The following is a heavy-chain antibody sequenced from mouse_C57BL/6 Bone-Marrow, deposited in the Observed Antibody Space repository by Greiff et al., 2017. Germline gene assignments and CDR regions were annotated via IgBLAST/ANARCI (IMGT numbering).Heavy chain of an antibody. J-gene: IGHJ3*01. Sequence: VQLQQSGPELVKPGDSVKISCKASGYSFTGYFMNWVMQSHGKSLEWIGRINPYNGDTFYNQKFKGKATLTVDKSSSTAYMELNSLTSEDSAVYYCARDGPWFAYWGQGTLVTVSA. CDR2: INPYNGDT. CDR3: ARDGPWFAY. CDR1: GYSFTGYF. D-gene: IGHD2-3*01. V-gene: IGHV1-20*01.